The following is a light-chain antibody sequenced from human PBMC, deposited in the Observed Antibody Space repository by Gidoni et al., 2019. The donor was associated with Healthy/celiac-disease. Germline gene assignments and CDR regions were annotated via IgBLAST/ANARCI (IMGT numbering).Light chain of an antibody. V-gene: IGLV2-8*01. CDR2: EVS. CDR3: SSYAGSNKGV. J-gene: IGLJ2*01. CDR1: SSDVGGDNY. Sequence: QSALAQPPSASGSPGQSVTISCTGTSSDVGGDNYVSWYQQHPGKAPKRIIYEVSKRPSGVPDRFSGSKSGNTASLTVSGLQAEDEADYYCSSYAGSNKGVFGGGTKLTVL.